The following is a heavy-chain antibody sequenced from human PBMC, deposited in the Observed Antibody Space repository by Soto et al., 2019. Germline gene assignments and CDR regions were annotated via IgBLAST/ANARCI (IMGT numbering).Heavy chain of an antibody. D-gene: IGHD6-13*01. J-gene: IGHJ6*02. CDR2: TYYRSKWYN. CDR1: GDSVSSNSAA. V-gene: IGHV6-1*01. CDR3: ARDSSSWYRVGYYGMDV. Sequence: SQTLSLTCAISGDSVSSNSAAWNWIRQSPSRGLKWLGRTYYRSKWYNDYAVSVKSRITINPDTSKNQFSLQLNSVTPEDTAVYYCARDSSSWYRVGYYGMDVWGQGTTVTVS.